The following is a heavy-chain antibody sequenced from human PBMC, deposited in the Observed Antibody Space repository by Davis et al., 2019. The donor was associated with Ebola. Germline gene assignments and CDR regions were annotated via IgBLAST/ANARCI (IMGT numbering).Heavy chain of an antibody. CDR1: GGSISSSSYY. CDR2: IFYSGST. V-gene: IGHV4-39*07. Sequence: SETLSLTCTVPGGSISSSSYYWGWIRQPPGKGLEWIGSIFYSGSTYYKPSLKSRVTISVDTSKNQFSLKLSSVTAADAAVYYCARVDSSGLDYWDQGTLVTVSS. J-gene: IGHJ4*02. CDR3: ARVDSSGLDY. D-gene: IGHD3-22*01.